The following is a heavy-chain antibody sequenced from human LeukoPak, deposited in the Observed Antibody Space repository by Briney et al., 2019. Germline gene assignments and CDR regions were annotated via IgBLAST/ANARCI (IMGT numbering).Heavy chain of an antibody. J-gene: IGHJ4*02. CDR3: AKCLSVVPAATPDY. D-gene: IGHD2-2*01. CDR1: GIIFSDYY. Sequence: GGSLRLSCAASGIIFSDYYMTWIRQAPGKGLEWISYITTNGASTYYAGSVKGRFTISRDNSKNTLYLQMNSLRAEDTAVYYCAKCLSVVPAATPDYWGQGTLVTVSS. V-gene: IGHV3-11*01. CDR2: ITTNGAST.